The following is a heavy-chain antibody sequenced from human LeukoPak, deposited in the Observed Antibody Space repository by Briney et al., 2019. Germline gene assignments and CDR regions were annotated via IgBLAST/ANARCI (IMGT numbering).Heavy chain of an antibody. D-gene: IGHD6-13*01. V-gene: IGHV2-5*02. CDR3: AHRPSHIAAAGNMFDP. J-gene: IGHJ5*02. CDR1: GFSLSTSGVG. CDR2: IYWDDDK. Sequence: SGPTLVKPTQTLTLTCTFSGFSLSTSGVGVGWIRQPPGKALEWLALIYWDDDKRYSPSLKSRLTITKDTSKNQVVLTMTNMDPVDTATYYCAHRPSHIAAAGNMFDPWGQGTLVTVSS.